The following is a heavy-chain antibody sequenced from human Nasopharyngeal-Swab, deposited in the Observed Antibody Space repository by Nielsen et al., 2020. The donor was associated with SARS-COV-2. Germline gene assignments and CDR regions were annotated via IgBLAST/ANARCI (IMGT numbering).Heavy chain of an antibody. Sequence: GESLKISCAASGFTFSSYAMHWVRQAPGKGLGWVAVISYAGSNKYYADSVKGRFTISRDNSKNTLYLQMNSLRAEDAAVYYCARAPRPWQQLVSYWGQGTLVTVSS. D-gene: IGHD6-13*01. CDR2: ISYAGSNK. J-gene: IGHJ4*02. V-gene: IGHV3-30-3*01. CDR1: GFTFSSYA. CDR3: ARAPRPWQQLVSY.